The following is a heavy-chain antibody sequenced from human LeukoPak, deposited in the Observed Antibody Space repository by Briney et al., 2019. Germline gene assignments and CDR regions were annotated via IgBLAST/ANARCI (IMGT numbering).Heavy chain of an antibody. CDR3: ARDIATTGALNWFDP. J-gene: IGHJ5*02. V-gene: IGHV1-69*13. CDR2: IIPIFGTA. Sequence: ASVNVSCKASGGTFSSYAISWVRQAPGQGLEWMGGIIPIFGTANYAQKFQGRVTITADESTSTAYMELSSLRSEDTAVYYCARDIATTGALNWFDPWGQGTLVTVSP. D-gene: IGHD6-13*01. CDR1: GGTFSSYA.